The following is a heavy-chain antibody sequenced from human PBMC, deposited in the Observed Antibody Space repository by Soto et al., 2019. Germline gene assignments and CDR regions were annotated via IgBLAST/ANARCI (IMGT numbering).Heavy chain of an antibody. Sequence: GGSLRLSCATSGFNLSYCAMNWVRQAPGKGLEWVSYISSSSSVIDYADSVKGRFTVSRDNARNSLYLQMNSLRAEDTAVYYCARDLSWGSNWYYYMDVWGKGTTVTVSS. J-gene: IGHJ6*03. V-gene: IGHV3-48*01. CDR3: ARDLSWGSNWYYYMDV. CDR2: ISSSSSVI. D-gene: IGHD7-27*01. CDR1: GFNLSYCA.